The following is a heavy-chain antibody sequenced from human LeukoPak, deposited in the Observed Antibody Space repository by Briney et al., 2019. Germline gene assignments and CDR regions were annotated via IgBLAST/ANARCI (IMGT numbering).Heavy chain of an antibody. CDR3: ARGLAGRIYYYYALDV. V-gene: IGHV3-23*01. Sequence: GGSLRLSCAASGFAFSSYAMSWVRQAPGKGLEWVSAISGSGGSTYYADSVKGRFTISRDNSKNTLYLQMNSLSAEDTAVYYCARGLAGRIYYYYALDVWGQGTTVTVSS. CDR2: ISGSGGST. J-gene: IGHJ6*02. CDR1: GFAFSSYA. D-gene: IGHD6-19*01.